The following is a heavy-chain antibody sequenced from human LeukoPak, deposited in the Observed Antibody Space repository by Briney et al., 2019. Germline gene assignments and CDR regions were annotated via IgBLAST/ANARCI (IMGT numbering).Heavy chain of an antibody. V-gene: IGHV1-69*13. J-gene: IGHJ5*02. D-gene: IGHD3-22*01. CDR1: GGTFSSYA. CDR2: IIPIFGTA. CDR3: ARRLPYYDSSGYYPNWFDP. Sequence: ASVKVSCKASGGTFSSYAISWVRQAPGQGLEWMGGIIPIFGTANYAQKFQGRVTITADESTSTAYMELSSLRSEDTAVYYCARRLPYYDSSGYYPNWFDPWGQGTLVTVSS.